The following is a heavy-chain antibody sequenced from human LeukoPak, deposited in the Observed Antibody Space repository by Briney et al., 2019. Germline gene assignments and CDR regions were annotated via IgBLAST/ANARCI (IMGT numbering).Heavy chain of an antibody. CDR3: ARDEYSSGWFDY. D-gene: IGHD6-19*01. Sequence: SETLSLTCSVSGGSISSSSYYWGWIRQPPGKGLEWIGSIYYSGSTYYNPSLKSRVTISVDTSKNQFSLKLSSVTAADTAVYYCARDEYSSGWFDYWGQGTLVTVSS. CDR2: IYYSGST. CDR1: GGSISSSSYY. J-gene: IGHJ4*02. V-gene: IGHV4-39*07.